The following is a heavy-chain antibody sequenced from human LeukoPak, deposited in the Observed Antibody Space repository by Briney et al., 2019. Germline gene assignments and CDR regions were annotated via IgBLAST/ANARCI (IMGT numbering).Heavy chain of an antibody. CDR2: IYTSGST. D-gene: IGHD5-18*01. CDR1: GGSISSGSYY. CDR3: AARGYSYGGPVDY. J-gene: IGHJ4*02. V-gene: IGHV4-61*02. Sequence: SQTLSLTCTVSGGSISSGSYYWSWIRQPAGTGLEWIGRIYTSGSTNYNPSLKSRVTISVDTSKNQFSLKLSSVTAADTAVYYCAARGYSYGGPVDYWGQGTLVTVSS.